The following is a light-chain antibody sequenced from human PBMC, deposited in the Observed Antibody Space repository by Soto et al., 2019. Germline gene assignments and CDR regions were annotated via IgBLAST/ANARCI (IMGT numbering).Light chain of an antibody. CDR3: SSFTGSNTWV. J-gene: IGLJ3*02. CDR2: EVS. CDR1: SSDVGSYNR. Sequence: QSALTQPPSVSGSPGQSVTISCTGTSSDVGSYNRVSWYQQPPGTVPKLIIYEVSNRPSGVPDRFSGSKSGNTASLTISGLQAEDEADYYCSSFTGSNTWVFGGGTQLTVL. V-gene: IGLV2-18*02.